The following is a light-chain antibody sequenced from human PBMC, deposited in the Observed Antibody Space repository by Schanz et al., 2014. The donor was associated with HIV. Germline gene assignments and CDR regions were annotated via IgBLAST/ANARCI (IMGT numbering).Light chain of an antibody. CDR2: GAS. CDR1: QSVSSSY. CDR3: QHYNNWPPWT. Sequence: EIVMTQSPGTLSLSPGERATISCRASQSVSSSYLAWYQQKPGQPPRLLLYGASTRATGVPARFSGSGSGTDFTLTISNLQSEDFALYYCQHYNNWPPWTFGQGTKVEIK. J-gene: IGKJ1*01. V-gene: IGKV3-15*01.